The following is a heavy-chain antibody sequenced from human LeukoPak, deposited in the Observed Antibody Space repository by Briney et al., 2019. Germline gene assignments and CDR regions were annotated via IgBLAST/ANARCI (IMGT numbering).Heavy chain of an antibody. CDR3: ARDNAPFSIAAADLYYYYYMDV. V-gene: IGHV4-4*07. Sequence: SETLSLTCTVSGGSISSYYWSWIRQPAGKGLEWIGRIYTSGSTNYNPSLKSRVTMSVDTSKNQFSLKLSSVTAADTAVYYCARDNAPFSIAAADLYYYYYMDVWGKGTTVTVSS. CDR2: IYTSGST. J-gene: IGHJ6*03. D-gene: IGHD6-13*01. CDR1: GGSISSYY.